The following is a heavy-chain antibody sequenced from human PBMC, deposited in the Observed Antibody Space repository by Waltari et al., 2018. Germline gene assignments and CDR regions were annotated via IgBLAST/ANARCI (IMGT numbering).Heavy chain of an antibody. Sequence: QVQLVQSGAEVKKPGASVKVSCKASGYTFTGYYMHWVRQAPGQGLEWMGKIKPNKVGKNITKEVSGRVPKARGTSTKKAQMGVGRGGTCGTAGGFGGGGGGGGDAFDIWGQGTMVTVSS. V-gene: IGHV1-2*02. J-gene: IGHJ3*02. CDR3: GGGGGGGDAFDI. CDR2: IKPNKVGK. CDR1: GYTFTGYY. D-gene: IGHD3-16*01.